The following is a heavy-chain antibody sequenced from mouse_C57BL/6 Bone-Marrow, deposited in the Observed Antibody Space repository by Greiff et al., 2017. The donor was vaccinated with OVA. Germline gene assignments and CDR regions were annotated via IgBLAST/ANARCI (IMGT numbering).Heavy chain of an antibody. CDR2: INPSTGGT. J-gene: IGHJ4*01. V-gene: IGHV1-42*01. CDR1: GYSFTGYY. Sequence: EVHLVESGPELVKPGASVKISCKASGYSFTGYYMNWVKQSPEKSLEWIGEINPSTGGTTYNQKFKAKATLTVDKSSSTAYMQLKSLTSADSAVYYCARDEDYAMDYWGQGTSVTVSS. CDR3: ARDEDYAMDY.